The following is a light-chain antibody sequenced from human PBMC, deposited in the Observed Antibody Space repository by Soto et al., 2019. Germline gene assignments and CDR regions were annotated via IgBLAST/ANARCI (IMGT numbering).Light chain of an antibody. CDR3: SSYTSSSTQV. CDR2: DVS. V-gene: IGLV2-14*01. J-gene: IGLJ2*01. CDR1: SSDVGGYNY. Sequence: QSALTQPASVSGYPGQSITISCTGTSSDVGGYNYVSWYQQHPGKAPKLMIYDVSNRPSGVSNRFSGSKSGNTASLTISGLHAEDEADYYCSSYTSSSTQVFGGGTKLTVL.